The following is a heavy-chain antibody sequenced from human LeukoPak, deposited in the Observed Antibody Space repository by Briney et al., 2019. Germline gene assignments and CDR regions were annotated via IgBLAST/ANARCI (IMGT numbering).Heavy chain of an antibody. CDR3: AKDPYSGSFYDY. J-gene: IGHJ4*02. CDR2: ISGSGGSA. D-gene: IGHD1-26*01. Sequence: GGSLRLSCAASGFTFTDFYMNWVRQAPGKGLEWVSGISGSGGSAYYADSVKGRFTISRDNSKNTLYLQMNSLRAEDTAVYYCAKDPYSGSFYDYWGQGTLVTVSS. CDR1: GFTFTDFY. V-gene: IGHV3-23*01.